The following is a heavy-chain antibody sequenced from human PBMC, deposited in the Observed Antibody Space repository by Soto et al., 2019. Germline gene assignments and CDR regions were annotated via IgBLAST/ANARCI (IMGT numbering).Heavy chain of an antibody. V-gene: IGHV3-74*01. CDR3: ARGRTYGFDY. J-gene: IGHJ4*02. Sequence: VGSLRLSCAASGFTFSSYWMHWVRQAPGKGLVWVSRINTDGSSTTYADSVKGRFTISRDNAKNTLYLQMNSLRAEDSAVYYCARGRTYGFDYWGQGTLVTVSS. CDR2: INTDGSST. CDR1: GFTFSSYW. D-gene: IGHD4-17*01.